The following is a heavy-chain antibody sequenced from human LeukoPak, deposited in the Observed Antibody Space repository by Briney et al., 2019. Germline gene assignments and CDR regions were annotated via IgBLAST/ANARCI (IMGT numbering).Heavy chain of an antibody. CDR3: AKGADYDFWSGYWANYYYGMDV. CDR2: ISYDGSNK. V-gene: IGHV3-30*18. CDR1: GFTFSSYG. Sequence: PGGSLRLSCAASGFTFSSYGMHWVRQAPGKGLEWVAVISYDGSNKYYADSVKGRFTISRDNSKNTLYLQMNSLRAEDTAVYYCAKGADYDFWSGYWANYYYGMDVWGQGTTVTVSS. J-gene: IGHJ6*02. D-gene: IGHD3-3*01.